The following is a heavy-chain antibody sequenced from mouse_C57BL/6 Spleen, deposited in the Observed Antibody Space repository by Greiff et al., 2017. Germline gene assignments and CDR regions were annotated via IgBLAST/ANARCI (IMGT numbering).Heavy chain of an antibody. Sequence: VQLQQSGAELAKPGASVNLSCKASGYTFTSYWMHWVKQRPGQGLEWIGYINPSSGSTKYNQKLKDKATLTADKSSSTAYMQLRSLTYEDSAGYYWARKGKNWDWFAYWGQGTLVTVSA. J-gene: IGHJ3*01. CDR2: INPSSGST. D-gene: IGHD4-1*01. CDR1: GYTFTSYW. CDR3: ARKGKNWDWFAY. V-gene: IGHV1-7*01.